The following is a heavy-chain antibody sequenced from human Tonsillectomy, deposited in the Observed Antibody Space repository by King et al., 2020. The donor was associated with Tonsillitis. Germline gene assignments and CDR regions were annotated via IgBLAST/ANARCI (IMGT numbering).Heavy chain of an antibody. CDR2: ISGIGGST. D-gene: IGHD4-17*01. CDR1: GFTFSSYA. V-gene: IGHV3-23*04. Sequence: VQLVESGGGLVQPGGSLRLSCAASGFTFSSYAMSWVRQAPGKGLEWLSSISGIGGSTYYADSVKGRFTISKDISRNTLYLQMDSLRADDTAIYYCAREGDFGDSYYLDCWGQGTLVTVSS. J-gene: IGHJ4*02. CDR3: AREGDFGDSYYLDC.